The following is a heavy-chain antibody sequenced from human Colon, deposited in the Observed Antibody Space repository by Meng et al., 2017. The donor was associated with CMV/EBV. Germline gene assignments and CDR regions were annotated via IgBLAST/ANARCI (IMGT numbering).Heavy chain of an antibody. D-gene: IGHD1-1*01. CDR1: GSPFPAFY. J-gene: IGHJ1*01. Sequence: ASGSPFPAFYIPWVRHAPGQGLGWLGWIDSHNGHTDSAQKFPGRVTITRDTSINRVSMEMTRLTYDDTAVYFCARGERKVEYFHHWGQGTLVTVSS. CDR3: ARGERKVEYFHH. CDR2: IDSHNGHT. V-gene: IGHV1-2*02.